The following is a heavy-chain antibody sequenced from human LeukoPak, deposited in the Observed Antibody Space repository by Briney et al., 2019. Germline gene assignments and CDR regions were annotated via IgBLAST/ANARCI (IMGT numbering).Heavy chain of an antibody. CDR2: IKQDGSEK. Sequence: PGRSLRLSCAASGFTFSSYGMHWVRQAPGKGLEWVANIKQDGSEKYYVDSVKGRFTISRDNAKNSLYLQMNSLRAEDTAVYYCARDHWAGDIWGQGTMVTVSS. CDR3: ARDHWAGDI. J-gene: IGHJ3*02. D-gene: IGHD7-27*01. CDR1: GFTFSSYG. V-gene: IGHV3-7*03.